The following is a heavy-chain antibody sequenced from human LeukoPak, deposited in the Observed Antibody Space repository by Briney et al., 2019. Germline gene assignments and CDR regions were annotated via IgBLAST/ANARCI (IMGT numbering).Heavy chain of an antibody. D-gene: IGHD6-13*01. Sequence: GGSLRLSCAASGFTFSSYSMNWVRQAPGKGLEWVSSISSSSSDIYYADSVKGRFTISRDNAKNSLHLQMNSLRAEDTAVYYCVGWINRIAAAGTHDAFDIWGQGTKVTVSS. CDR3: VGWINRIAAAGTHDAFDI. CDR2: ISSSSSDI. J-gene: IGHJ3*02. CDR1: GFTFSSYS. V-gene: IGHV3-21*01.